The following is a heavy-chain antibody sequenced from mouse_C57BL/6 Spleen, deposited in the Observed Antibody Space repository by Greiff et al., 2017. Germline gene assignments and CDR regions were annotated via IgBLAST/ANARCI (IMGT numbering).Heavy chain of an antibody. CDR1: GFSLTSYG. Sequence: QVHVKQSGPGLVAPSQSLSITCTVSGFSLTSYGVHWVRQPPGKGLEWLVVIWSDGSTTYNSALKSRLSISKDNSKSQVFLKMNSLQTDDTAMYYCARHYGSDAMDYWGQGTSVTVSS. CDR2: IWSDGST. D-gene: IGHD1-1*01. J-gene: IGHJ4*01. V-gene: IGHV2-6-1*01. CDR3: ARHYGSDAMDY.